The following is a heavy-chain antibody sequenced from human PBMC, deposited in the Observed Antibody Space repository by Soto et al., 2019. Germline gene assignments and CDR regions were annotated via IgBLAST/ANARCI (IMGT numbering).Heavy chain of an antibody. CDR1: GFTFDDYA. CDR3: AKDRVHYYYYGMDV. Sequence: GGSLRLSCAASGFTFDDYAMHWVRQAPGKGLEWVSGISWNSGSIGYADSVKGRFTISRDNAKNSLYLQMNSLRAEDTALYYCAKDRVHYYYYGMDVWGQGTTVTVSS. J-gene: IGHJ6*02. CDR2: ISWNSGSI. V-gene: IGHV3-9*01.